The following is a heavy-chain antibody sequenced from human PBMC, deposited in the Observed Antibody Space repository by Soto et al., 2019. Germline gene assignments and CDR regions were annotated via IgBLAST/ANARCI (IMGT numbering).Heavy chain of an antibody. CDR2: IYYSGST. D-gene: IGHD2-15*01. CDR3: ARARVGYCSGGSCYSYYYYMDV. CDR1: GGSISSYY. V-gene: IGHV4-59*01. J-gene: IGHJ6*03. Sequence: SETLSLTCTVSGGSISSYYWSWIRQPPGKGLEWIGYIYYSGSTNYNPSLKSRVTISVDTSKNQFSLKLSSVTAADTAVYYCARARVGYCSGGSCYSYYYYMDVWGQGTTVTVSS.